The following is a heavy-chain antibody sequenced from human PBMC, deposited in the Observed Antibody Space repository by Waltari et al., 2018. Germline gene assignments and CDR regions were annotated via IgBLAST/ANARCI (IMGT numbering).Heavy chain of an antibody. CDR3: AKDRLWLDFKALYGMDV. J-gene: IGHJ6*02. D-gene: IGHD6-19*01. Sequence: EYGGGVVQPGRSLRITSAASGFTLISYGMHWVLPPSGKGLDWVGVISYDGSNKNYPDSVKSRLTIARDNSKNTLYLQMNSLRAEDTAVYYCAKDRLWLDFKALYGMDVWGQGTTVTVSS. V-gene: IGHV3-30*18. CDR2: ISYDGSNK. CDR1: GFTLISYG.